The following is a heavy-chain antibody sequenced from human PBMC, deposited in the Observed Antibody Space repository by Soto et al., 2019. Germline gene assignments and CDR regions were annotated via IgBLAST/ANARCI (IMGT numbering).Heavy chain of an antibody. V-gene: IGHV3-64D*08. J-gene: IGHJ6*02. D-gene: IGHD3-3*01. CDR1: GFTFSSYA. CDR3: VKGVADYDFWSGYYGYYYYGMDV. CDR2: ISSNGGST. Sequence: GGSLRLSCSASGFTFSSYAMHWVRQAPGKGLEYVSAISSNGGSTYYADSVKGRFIISRDNSKNTLYLQMSSLRAEDTAVYYCVKGVADYDFWSGYYGYYYYGMDVWGQGTTVTVSS.